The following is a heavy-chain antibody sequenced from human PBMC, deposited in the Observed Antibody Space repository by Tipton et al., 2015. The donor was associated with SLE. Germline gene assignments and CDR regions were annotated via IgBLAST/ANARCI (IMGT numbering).Heavy chain of an antibody. CDR2: ISSSSSYT. Sequence: GSLRLSCAASGFTFSDYYMSWIRQAPGKGLEWVSYISSSSSYTNYADSVKGRFTISRDNAKNSLYLQMNSLRAEDTAVYYCARDRLAYSNRDFDYWGQGTLVTVSS. CDR3: ARDRLAYSNRDFDY. D-gene: IGHD4-11*01. J-gene: IGHJ4*02. V-gene: IGHV3-11*06. CDR1: GFTFSDYY.